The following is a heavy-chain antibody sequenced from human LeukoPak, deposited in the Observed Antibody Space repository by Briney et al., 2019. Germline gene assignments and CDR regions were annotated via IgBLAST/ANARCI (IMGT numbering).Heavy chain of an antibody. V-gene: IGHV3-11*04. D-gene: IGHD6-13*01. CDR2: ISSSGSTI. CDR1: GFTFSDYY. CDR3: ARDRIAAAGTGYSYYYMDV. J-gene: IGHJ6*03. Sequence: GGYLRLSCAASGFTFSDYYMSWLRQAPGQGLEWVSYISSSGSTIYYADSVKGRFTIARYTAKTSLYLQMNSLRAEDTAVSYCARDRIAAAGTGYSYYYMDVWDKGTTVTVSS.